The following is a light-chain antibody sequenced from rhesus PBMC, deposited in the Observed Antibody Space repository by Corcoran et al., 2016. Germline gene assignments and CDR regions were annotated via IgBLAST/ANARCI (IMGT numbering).Light chain of an antibody. CDR3: QHGYGTPYS. CDR2: KAS. V-gene: IGKV1-74*01. J-gene: IGKJ2*01. Sequence: DIQMTQSPSSLSASVGDRVTITCRASENVNNYLNWYQQKPGKAPKLLIYKASTLQSGVPSRFSGSGSGTDYTFTISSLQPEDVATYYCQHGYGTPYSFGRGTKVEIK. CDR1: ENVNNY.